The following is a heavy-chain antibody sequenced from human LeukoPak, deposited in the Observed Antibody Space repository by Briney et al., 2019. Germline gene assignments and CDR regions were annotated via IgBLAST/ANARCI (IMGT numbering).Heavy chain of an antibody. V-gene: IGHV3-7*01. J-gene: IGHJ4*02. Sequence: ETLSLTCAVYGGSFSGYYWSWIRQPPGKGLEWVANIKQDGSEKYYVDSVKGRFTISRDNAKNSLYLQMNSLRAEDTAVYYCARVRRWLRSYYFDYWGQGTLVTVSS. D-gene: IGHD5-24*01. CDR1: GGSFSGYY. CDR3: ARVRRWLRSYYFDY. CDR2: IKQDGSEK.